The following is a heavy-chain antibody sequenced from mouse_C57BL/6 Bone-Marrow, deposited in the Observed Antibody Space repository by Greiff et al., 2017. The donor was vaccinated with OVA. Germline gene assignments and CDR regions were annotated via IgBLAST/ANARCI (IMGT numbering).Heavy chain of an antibody. D-gene: IGHD2-3*01. CDR2: IDPSDSYT. V-gene: IGHV1-69*01. CDR3: ARGDGPYWYFDV. CDR1: GYTFTSYW. Sequence: QVQLKQPGAELVMPGASVKLSCKASGYTFTSYWMHWVKQRPGQGLEWIGEIDPSDSYTNYNQKFKGKSTLTVDKSSSTAYMQLSSLTSEDSAVYYCARGDGPYWYFDVWGTGTTVTVSS. J-gene: IGHJ1*03.